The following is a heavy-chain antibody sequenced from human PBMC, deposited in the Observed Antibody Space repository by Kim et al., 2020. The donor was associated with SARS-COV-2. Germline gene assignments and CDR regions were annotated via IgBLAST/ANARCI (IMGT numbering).Heavy chain of an antibody. V-gene: IGHV4-39*01. J-gene: IGHJ4*02. CDR1: GDSINSGLYY. Sequence: SETLSLTCTVSGDSINSGLYYWAWIRQPPGKGLDWIGFVYHRGTTYYNPSLKSRVTISIDTSKNQFSLNLRSVTAADTAVYYCARVIAVAGIPDYWGQGTLVTVYS. D-gene: IGHD6-19*01. CDR2: VYHRGTT. CDR3: ARVIAVAGIPDY.